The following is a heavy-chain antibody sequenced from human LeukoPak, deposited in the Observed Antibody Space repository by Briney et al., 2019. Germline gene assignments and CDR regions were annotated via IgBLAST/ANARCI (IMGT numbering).Heavy chain of an antibody. CDR2: ISSSSSYI. Sequence: PGGSLRPSCAASGFTFSSYSMNWVRQAPGKGLEWVSSISSSSSYIYYADSVKGRFTISRDNAKNSLYLQMNSLRAEDTAVYYCARDLGYCSSTSCYEFDYWGQGTLVTVSS. V-gene: IGHV3-21*01. J-gene: IGHJ4*02. CDR3: ARDLGYCSSTSCYEFDY. D-gene: IGHD2-2*01. CDR1: GFTFSSYS.